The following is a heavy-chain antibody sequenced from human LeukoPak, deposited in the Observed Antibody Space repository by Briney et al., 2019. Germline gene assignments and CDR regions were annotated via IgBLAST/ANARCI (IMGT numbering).Heavy chain of an antibody. Sequence: PGGSLRLSCAASGFTFSSYSMNWVRQAPGKGLEWVSSISSSSSYIYYADSVKGRFTISRDNAKNSLYLQMNSLRAEDTAVYYCAKSGAPCVGSCRGSYPRGYFDYWGQGTLVTVSS. CDR1: GFTFSSYS. CDR2: ISSSSSYI. J-gene: IGHJ4*02. CDR3: AKSGAPCVGSCRGSYPRGYFDY. D-gene: IGHD1-26*01. V-gene: IGHV3-21*01.